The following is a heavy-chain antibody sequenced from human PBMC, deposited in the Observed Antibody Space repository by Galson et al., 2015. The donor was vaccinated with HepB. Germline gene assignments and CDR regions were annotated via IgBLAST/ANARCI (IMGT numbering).Heavy chain of an antibody. D-gene: IGHD3-10*01. Sequence: SLRLSCAASGFTFSSYAMHWVRQAPGKGLEYVSAISSNGGSTYYADSVKGGFTISRDNSKNTLYLQMSSLRAEDTAVYYCVKDYYGSGSDYYYYGMDVWGQGTTVTVSS. CDR3: VKDYYGSGSDYYYYGMDV. CDR2: ISSNGGST. V-gene: IGHV3-64D*06. CDR1: GFTFSSYA. J-gene: IGHJ6*02.